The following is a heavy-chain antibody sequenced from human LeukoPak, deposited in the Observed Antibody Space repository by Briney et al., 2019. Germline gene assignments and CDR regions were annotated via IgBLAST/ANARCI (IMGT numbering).Heavy chain of an antibody. D-gene: IGHD1-26*01. Sequence: ASVKVSCKASGYTFTSYYIHWVRQAPGQGLEWMGIINPSGGSTSYAQNFQGRVTMTRDTSTSTVYMELRSLRSDDTAVYYCARWTYLGATGKFDYWGQGTLVTVSS. CDR3: ARWTYLGATGKFDY. CDR1: GYTFTSYY. CDR2: INPSGGST. V-gene: IGHV1-46*01. J-gene: IGHJ4*02.